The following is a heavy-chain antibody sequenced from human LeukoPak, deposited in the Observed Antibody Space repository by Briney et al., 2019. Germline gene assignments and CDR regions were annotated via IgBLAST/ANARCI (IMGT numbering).Heavy chain of an antibody. Sequence: GGSLRLSCATSGFTFSSYWMSWVRQAPGKGLEWVANIKGDGTHTNYLDSVKGRCTISRDNAKNSLYLQMSTLRAEDTALYFCPSDYPGNWGQGTLVTVSS. CDR2: IKGDGTHT. CDR3: PSDYPGN. V-gene: IGHV3-7*05. J-gene: IGHJ4*02. CDR1: GFTFSSYW.